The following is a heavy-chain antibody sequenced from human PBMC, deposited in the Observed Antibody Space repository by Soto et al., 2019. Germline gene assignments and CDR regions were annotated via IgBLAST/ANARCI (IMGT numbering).Heavy chain of an antibody. D-gene: IGHD4-17*01. CDR3: AKDIYGNYGYYYYGMDV. CDR1: GFTFDDYT. CDR2: ISWDGGST. V-gene: IGHV3-43*01. J-gene: IGHJ6*02. Sequence: HPGGSLRLSCAASGFTFDDYTMHWVRQAPGKGLEWVSLISWDGGSTYYADSVKGRFTISRDNSKNSLYLQMNSLRTEDTALYYCAKDIYGNYGYYYYGMDVWGQGTTVTVSS.